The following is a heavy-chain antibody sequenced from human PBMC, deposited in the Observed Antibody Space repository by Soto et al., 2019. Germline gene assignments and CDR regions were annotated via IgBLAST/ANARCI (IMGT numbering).Heavy chain of an antibody. V-gene: IGHV4-59*08. D-gene: IGHD3-10*01. CDR1: GDSISSYN. J-gene: IGHJ6*02. CDR3: VKQGIGVLHGLVDV. Sequence: QVQLQESGPGLVKPSETLSLTCTVSGDSISSYNLAWIRQPPGKGLEWIGYFRSGGGTSYNPSLKVQVATPADPSMKQFSLSLSSVTAADTAVYYCVKQGIGVLHGLVDVWGQGTTVTVSS. CDR2: FRSGGGT.